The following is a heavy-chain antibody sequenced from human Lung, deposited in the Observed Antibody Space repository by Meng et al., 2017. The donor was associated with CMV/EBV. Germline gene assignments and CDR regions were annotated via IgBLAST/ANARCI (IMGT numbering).Heavy chain of an antibody. CDR3: AREAGRDGYATPKFDY. CDR2: IYYTGST. Sequence: VRVEVSGPGLVNPSQTLSLTCTVSGGSIGSGGYYWSWIRQNPGKGLEWIGYIYYTGSTFYNPSLKSRVTISVDTSKNQFSLKLIPATAADTAVYYCAREAGRDGYATPKFDYWGQGTLVTVSS. V-gene: IGHV4-31*03. J-gene: IGHJ4*02. D-gene: IGHD5-24*01. CDR1: GGSIGSGGYY.